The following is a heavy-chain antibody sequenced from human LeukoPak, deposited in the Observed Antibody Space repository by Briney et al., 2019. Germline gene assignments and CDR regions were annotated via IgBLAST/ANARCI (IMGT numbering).Heavy chain of an antibody. Sequence: GSLRLSCAASGFTVSSNYMSWVRQAPGKGLEWVSVIYSGGSTYYADSVKGRFTISRDNSKNTLYLQMNSLRAEDTAVYYCARGLVATKRPDYWGQGTLVTVSS. V-gene: IGHV3-53*01. CDR3: ARGLVATKRPDY. J-gene: IGHJ4*02. CDR1: GFTVSSNY. D-gene: IGHD5-12*01. CDR2: IYSGGST.